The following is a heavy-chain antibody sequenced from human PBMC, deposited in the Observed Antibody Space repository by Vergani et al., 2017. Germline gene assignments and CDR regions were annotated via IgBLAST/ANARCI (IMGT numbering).Heavy chain of an antibody. CDR3: ARDMDYYDSSPSSY. J-gene: IGHJ4*02. D-gene: IGHD3-22*01. Sequence: QVQLVQSGAEVKKPGSSVKVSCKASGGTFSSYTISWVRQAPGQGLEWMGRIIPILGIANYAQKFQGRVTMPTDTSTSTAYMELRSLRSDDTAVYYCARDMDYYDSSPSSYWGQGTLVTVSS. CDR2: IIPILGIA. CDR1: GGTFSSYT. V-gene: IGHV1-69*08.